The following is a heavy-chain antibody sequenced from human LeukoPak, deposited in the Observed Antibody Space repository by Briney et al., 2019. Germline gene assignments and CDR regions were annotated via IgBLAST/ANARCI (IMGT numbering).Heavy chain of an antibody. CDR1: GFRFSDYY. V-gene: IGHV3-11*01. J-gene: IGHJ4*02. CDR3: VRDQFLDY. Sequence: PGGSLRLSCAASGFRFSDYYMTWIRQAPGKGLEWVSSISRGGSSKYSAGAVKGRFTISRDNAKNSLDLQMDSLRPEDTAVYYCVRDQFLDYWGQGTLVTVSS. CDR2: ISRGGSSK.